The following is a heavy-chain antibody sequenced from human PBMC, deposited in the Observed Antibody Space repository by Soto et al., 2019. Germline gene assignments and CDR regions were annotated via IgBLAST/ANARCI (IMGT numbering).Heavy chain of an antibody. D-gene: IGHD1-26*01. J-gene: IGHJ6*02. CDR1: GFTFSSYA. CDR3: AKPPPTVESTIYYYYGMDV. CDR2: ISGSGGST. V-gene: IGHV3-23*01. Sequence: EVQLLESGGGLVQPGGSLRLSCAASGFTFSSYAMTWVRQAPGKGLEWVSAISGSGGSTYYADSVKGRFTISRDNSKNTLCLQMDSLRAEDTAVYCCAKPPPTVESTIYYYYGMDVWGQGTTVTVS.